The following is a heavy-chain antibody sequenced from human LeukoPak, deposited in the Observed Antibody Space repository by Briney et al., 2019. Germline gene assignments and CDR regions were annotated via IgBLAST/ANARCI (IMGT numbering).Heavy chain of an antibody. J-gene: IGHJ4*02. Sequence: RGSLRLSRAASRFISSSYSMNCVRQAPGKGLEWVSSISTSVIYIYYADSLEGRFSISTDNAKNSLFLQLYSLKAEDTAVYYCARGPSGGWELLTFFDYWGQGALWTVSS. CDR2: ISTSVIYI. D-gene: IGHD1-26*01. V-gene: IGHV3-21*01. CDR1: RFISSSYS. CDR3: ARGPSGGWELLTFFDY.